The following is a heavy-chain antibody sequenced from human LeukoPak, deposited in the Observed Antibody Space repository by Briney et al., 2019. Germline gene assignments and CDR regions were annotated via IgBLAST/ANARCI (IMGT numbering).Heavy chain of an antibody. CDR2: IYHSGST. CDR3: ASYSSGWYRDDAFDI. V-gene: IGHV4-30-2*01. Sequence: PSQTLSLTCAVSGGSISSGGYSWSWIRQPPGKGLEWIGYIYHSGSTNYNPSLKSRVTISVDTSKNQFSLKLSSVTAADTAVYYCASYSSGWYRDDAFDIWGQGTMVTVSS. CDR1: GGSISSGGYS. D-gene: IGHD6-19*01. J-gene: IGHJ3*02.